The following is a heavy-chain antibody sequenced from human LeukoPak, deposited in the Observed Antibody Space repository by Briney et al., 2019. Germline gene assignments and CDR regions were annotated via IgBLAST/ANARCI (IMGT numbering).Heavy chain of an antibody. CDR3: ASAYSSSWYVDY. CDR1: GFTVSSNY. J-gene: IGHJ4*02. V-gene: IGHV3-66*01. Sequence: PGGSLRLSCAASGFTVSSNYMSWVRQAPGKGLEWVSVICSAGSAYYADSVKGRFTISRGNSKNTLYLQMNSLRAEDTAVYYCASAYSSSWYVDYWGQGTLVTVSS. CDR2: ICSAGSA. D-gene: IGHD6-13*01.